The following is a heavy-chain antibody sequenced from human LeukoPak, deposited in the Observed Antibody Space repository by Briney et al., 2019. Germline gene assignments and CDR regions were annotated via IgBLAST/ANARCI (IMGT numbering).Heavy chain of an antibody. D-gene: IGHD3-16*01. Sequence: ASVKVSCKVSGYTLTELSMHWVRQAPGKGLEWMGGFDPEDGETIYAQKFQGRVTMTEDTSTDTAYMELSSVTAADTAVYYCARDLGAGHYYYYYYMDVWGKGTTVTISS. CDR2: FDPEDGET. CDR1: GYTLTELS. CDR3: ARDLGAGHYYYYYYMDV. J-gene: IGHJ6*03. V-gene: IGHV1-24*01.